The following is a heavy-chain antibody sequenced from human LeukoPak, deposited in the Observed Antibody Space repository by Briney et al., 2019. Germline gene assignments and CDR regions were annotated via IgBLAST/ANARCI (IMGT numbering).Heavy chain of an antibody. D-gene: IGHD4-17*01. CDR1: GFTFSDYT. CDR2: ITTTSAYI. Sequence: PGGSLRLSCAASGFTFSDYTLNWVRQAPGKGLEWVSSITTTSAYIYYADSVKGRFTISRDNAKNSLYLQMNSLRAEDTAVYYCARDWEDGDSFDYWGQGTLVTVSS. CDR3: ARDWEDGDSFDY. J-gene: IGHJ4*02. V-gene: IGHV3-21*04.